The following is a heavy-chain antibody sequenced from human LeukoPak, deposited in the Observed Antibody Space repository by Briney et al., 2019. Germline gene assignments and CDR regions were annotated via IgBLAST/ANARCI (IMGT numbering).Heavy chain of an antibody. CDR2: ISGSGGST. J-gene: IGHJ4*02. Sequence: GGSLRLSCAASGFTFSSYAMSWVRQAPGKGREWVSAISGSGGSTYYADSVKGRFTISRDNSKNTLYLQMNSLRAEDTAVYYCAKDIARGGRTRYFDYWGQGTLVTVSS. V-gene: IGHV3-23*01. CDR3: AKDIARGGRTRYFDY. D-gene: IGHD1-26*01. CDR1: GFTFSSYA.